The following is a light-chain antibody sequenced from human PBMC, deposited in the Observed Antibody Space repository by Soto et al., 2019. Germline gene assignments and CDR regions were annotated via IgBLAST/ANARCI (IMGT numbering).Light chain of an antibody. CDR1: QSVNTN. CDR3: QQYNNRPQT. CDR2: GAS. V-gene: IGKV3-15*01. J-gene: IGKJ1*01. Sequence: EIVMTQSPATLSVSPGERATLSCRASQSVNTNLAWYQQKPGQAPRLLVYGASTRATGIPARFSGSWSGTEFTLSISSLQSEDFAVYYCQQYNNRPQTFGQGTKVEIK.